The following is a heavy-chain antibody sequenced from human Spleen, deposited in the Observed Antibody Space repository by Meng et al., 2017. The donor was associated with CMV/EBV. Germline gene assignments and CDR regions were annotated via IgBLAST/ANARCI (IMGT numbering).Heavy chain of an antibody. CDR3: ARDHCTSSTCYKDY. Sequence: ASVKVSCKASGYTFNGYYIHWVRQAPGQGLEWMGWINPNSGGSNFAEKFQGRVTMTRDTSISTAYMELSRLTSDDSAVYYCARDHCTSSTCYKDYWGQGTVVTVSS. CDR2: INPNSGGS. J-gene: IGHJ4*02. D-gene: IGHD2-2*02. CDR1: GYTFNGYY. V-gene: IGHV1-2*02.